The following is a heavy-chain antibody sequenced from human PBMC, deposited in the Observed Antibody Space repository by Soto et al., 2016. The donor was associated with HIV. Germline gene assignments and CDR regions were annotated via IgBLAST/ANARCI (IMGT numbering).Heavy chain of an antibody. V-gene: IGHV1-18*01. J-gene: IGHJ3*02. Sequence: QVQLVQSGAEVKEPGASVKVSCKASRYSFINYGISWVRQAPGQGPECLGWISPYNGNTNYAQKLQGRLTMTTDTSTSTAYTELRSLRYDDTAAYYCARDPGEVTRDGFDIWGQGTMVSVSS. CDR2: ISPYNGNT. CDR3: ARDPGEVTRDGFDI. D-gene: IGHD3-16*01. CDR1: RYSFINYG.